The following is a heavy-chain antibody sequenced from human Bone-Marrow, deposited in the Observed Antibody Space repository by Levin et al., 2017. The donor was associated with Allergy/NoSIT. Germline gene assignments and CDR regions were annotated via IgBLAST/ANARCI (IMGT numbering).Heavy chain of an antibody. CDR1: GASITTTDYY. CDR3: AIGHPHQPLDGYWFAP. J-gene: IGHJ5*02. CDR2: VYYSGST. D-gene: IGHD6-25*01. V-gene: IGHV4-39*07. Sequence: SETLSLTCIVSGASITTTDYYWSWFRQPPGKGLEWIGIVYYSGSTYSNPSLKNRVTLSKDTSQNQFSLKLRSVTAADTCVYYCAIGHPHQPLDGYWFAPWGRGTLVTVSS.